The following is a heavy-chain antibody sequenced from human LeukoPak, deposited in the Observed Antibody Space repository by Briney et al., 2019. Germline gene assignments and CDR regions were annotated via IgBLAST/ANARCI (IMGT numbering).Heavy chain of an antibody. CDR2: IYYSGST. V-gene: IGHV4-59*11. Sequence: PSETLSLTCTVSGGSISSHYWSWIRQPPGKGLEWIGYIYYSGSTNYNPSLKSRVTISVDTSKNQFSLELSSVTAADTAVYYCARGTLVEMGPQDYWGQGTLVTVSS. D-gene: IGHD5-24*01. CDR1: GGSISSHY. CDR3: ARGTLVEMGPQDY. J-gene: IGHJ4*02.